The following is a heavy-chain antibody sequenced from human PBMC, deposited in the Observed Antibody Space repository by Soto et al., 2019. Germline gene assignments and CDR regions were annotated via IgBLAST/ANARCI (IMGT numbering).Heavy chain of an antibody. CDR3: ARVGYSYGLDY. CDR2: ISSSGGST. D-gene: IGHD5-18*01. CDR1: GFSFSTYA. J-gene: IGHJ4*02. V-gene: IGHV3-64*01. Sequence: EVQLVESGGGLVQPGGSLRLSCAASGFSFSTYAMYWVRQAPGKGLEYISVISSSGGSTYYANSVRGRFTISRDNSKNPVYLQMGSLRVEDMAVYYCARVGYSYGLDYWGQGTLVTVSS.